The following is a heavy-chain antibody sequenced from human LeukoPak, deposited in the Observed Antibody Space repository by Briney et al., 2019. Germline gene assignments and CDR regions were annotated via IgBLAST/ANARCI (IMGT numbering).Heavy chain of an antibody. CDR1: GGTFSSYA. J-gene: IGHJ4*02. CDR3: ARGLESGITMVRGALDY. V-gene: IGHV1-69*01. D-gene: IGHD3-10*01. Sequence: SVKVSCKASGGTFSSYAISWVRQAPGQGLEWMGGIIPIFGTANYAQKFQGRVTITADESASTAYMELSSLRSEDTAVYYCARGLESGITMVRGALDYWGQGTLVTVSS. CDR2: IIPIFGTA.